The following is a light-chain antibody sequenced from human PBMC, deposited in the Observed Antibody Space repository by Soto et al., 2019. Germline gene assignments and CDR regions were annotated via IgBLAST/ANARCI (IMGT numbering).Light chain of an antibody. CDR3: TSYSRYRVLV. Sequence: QSVLTQPASVSGSLGQSITISCTGTSSDIGGYKYASWYQQHPGKAPKLIIFEVSNRPSGVSDRFSGSNSGNTASLTISGLQAEDEADYYCTSYSRYRVLVFCGGTKVTVL. J-gene: IGLJ3*02. CDR1: SSDIGGYKY. V-gene: IGLV2-14*01. CDR2: EVS.